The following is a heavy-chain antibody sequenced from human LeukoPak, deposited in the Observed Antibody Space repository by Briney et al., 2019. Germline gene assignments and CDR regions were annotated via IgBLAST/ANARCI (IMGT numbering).Heavy chain of an antibody. CDR2: IYYSGGT. CDR1: GGSISSSSYY. D-gene: IGHD2-2*01. CDR3: AVQSHQHNCFYP. Sequence: SETLSLTCTVSGGSISSSSYYWGWIRQPPGKGLEWIGSIYYSGGTYYNPSLKSRVTISVDRSKNQFSLKLNSVTAADTAVYYCAVQSHQHNCFYPWGQGTLVTVSS. J-gene: IGHJ5*02. V-gene: IGHV4-39*07.